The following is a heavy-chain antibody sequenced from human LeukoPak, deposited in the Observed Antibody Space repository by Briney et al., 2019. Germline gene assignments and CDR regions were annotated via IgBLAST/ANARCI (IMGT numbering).Heavy chain of an antibody. CDR1: GGSFSGYY. Sequence: PSETLSLTCAVYGGSFSGYYWSWIRQPPGRGLEWIGEINRSGSTNYNPSLKSRVTISVDTSKNQFSLKLSSVTAADTAVYYCAGITMIVVVIDYWGQGTLVTVSS. V-gene: IGHV4-34*01. CDR3: AGITMIVVVIDY. CDR2: INRSGST. J-gene: IGHJ4*02. D-gene: IGHD3-22*01.